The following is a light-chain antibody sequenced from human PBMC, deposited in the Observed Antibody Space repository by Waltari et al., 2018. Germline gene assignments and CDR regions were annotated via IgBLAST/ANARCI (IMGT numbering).Light chain of an antibody. Sequence: DIQMTQSPSSLSASIGDRVTITCRASYAFTNSLAWYQQKPGKAPKLLLYAASRLKSGVPSRFSGSGSGTDYTLTISSLQPEDFATYDCQQYWSIPLTFGQGTKVEI. CDR2: AAS. J-gene: IGKJ1*01. CDR3: QQYWSIPLT. V-gene: IGKV1-NL1*01. CDR1: YAFTNS.